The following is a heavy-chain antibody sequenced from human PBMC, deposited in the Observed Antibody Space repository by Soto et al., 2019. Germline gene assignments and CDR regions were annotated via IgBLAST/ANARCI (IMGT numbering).Heavy chain of an antibody. CDR2: MLYSGLT. V-gene: IGHV4-39*01. CDR3: APLSVSLSGPYGIHV. CDR1: GYSVSSSDYC. J-gene: IGHJ6*02. Sequence: SETLSLTCSVSGYSVSSSDYCWAWIRQPPGKGLEWIGSMLYSGLTYYNPSLKSRVTLSVDTSKNQFSVRLNSVTASDTAVYYCAPLSVSLSGPYGIHVWGQGTTVTVSS. D-gene: IGHD2-15*01.